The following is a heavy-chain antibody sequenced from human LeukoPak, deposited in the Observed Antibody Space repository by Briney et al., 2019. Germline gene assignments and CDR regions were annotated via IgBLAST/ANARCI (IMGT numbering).Heavy chain of an antibody. D-gene: IGHD2-15*01. CDR3: VREAGYCAPVCVKTNWFDP. Sequence: AGGSLRLSCAASGFPFSSHAMSWVRQPPGKGLEWVAAISNGKTYYADSVRGRFAISRDDSTNTVYLHMNSLRDEDTALYHCVREAGYCAPVCVKTNWFDPWGQGTLVTVPS. J-gene: IGHJ5*02. V-gene: IGHV3-23*01. CDR1: GFPFSSHA. CDR2: ISNGKT.